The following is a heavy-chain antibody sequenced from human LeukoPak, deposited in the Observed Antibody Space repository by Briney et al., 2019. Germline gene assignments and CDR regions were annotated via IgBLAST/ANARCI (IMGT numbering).Heavy chain of an antibody. CDR2: IIPIFGTA. CDR1: GGTFSSYA. V-gene: IGHV1-69*06. J-gene: IGHJ4*02. Sequence: SVKVSCKASGGTFSSYAISWVRQAPGQGLEWMGGIIPIFGTANYAQKFQGRVTITADKSTSTAYMELSSLRSEDTAVYYCARAGYGGNLFDYWGQGTLVTVSS. D-gene: IGHD4-23*01. CDR3: ARAGYGGNLFDY.